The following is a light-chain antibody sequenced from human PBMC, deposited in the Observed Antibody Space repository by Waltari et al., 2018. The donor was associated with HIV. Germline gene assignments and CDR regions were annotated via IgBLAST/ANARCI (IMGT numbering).Light chain of an antibody. CDR2: RNN. CDR3: AAWDDALGGQGV. Sequence: QSVLTQPPSVSATPGQTVTISCSGSNSNLARHDVNWFPQLHGRAPKLLIYRNNNRPAGVPDRFSGSRSGTSASLAIRWLQSEDEADYYCAAWDDALGGQGVFGGGTKLTVL. J-gene: IGLJ3*02. CDR1: NSNLARHD. V-gene: IGLV1-44*01.